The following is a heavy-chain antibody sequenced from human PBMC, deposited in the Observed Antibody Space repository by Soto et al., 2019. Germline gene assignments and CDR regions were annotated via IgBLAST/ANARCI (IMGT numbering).Heavy chain of an antibody. CDR1: GFTFSTYT. V-gene: IGHV3-23*01. J-gene: IGHJ6*03. CDR3: ANWVSGREYVDV. CDR2: ISGRAEST. Sequence: EEQLLESGGGLIQPGGSLTLSCVASGFTFSTYTLTWVRQPPGKGLEWVSGISGRAESTFYADSVRGRFTISRDNSKNTLYLQMNSLRAEDTAVYYCANWVSGREYVDVWGKGTTVTVSS. D-gene: IGHD2-8*01.